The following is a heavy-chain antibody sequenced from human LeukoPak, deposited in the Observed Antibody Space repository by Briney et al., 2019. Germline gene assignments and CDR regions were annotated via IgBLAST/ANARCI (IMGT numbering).Heavy chain of an antibody. V-gene: IGHV3-30-3*01. D-gene: IGHD3-22*01. CDR2: ISYDGSNK. CDR3: ARGSKYYYDSSGYSY. CDR1: GFTFSSYA. J-gene: IGHJ4*02. Sequence: GGSLRLSCAASGFTFSSYAMHWVRQAPGKGLEWVAVISYDGSNKYYADSVKGRFTISRDNAKNSLYLQMNSLRDEDTAVYYCARGSKYYYDSSGYSYWGQGTLVTVSS.